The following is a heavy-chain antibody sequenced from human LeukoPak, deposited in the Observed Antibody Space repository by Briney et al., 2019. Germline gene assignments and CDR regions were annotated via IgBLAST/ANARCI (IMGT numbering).Heavy chain of an antibody. Sequence: PGGSLRLSCATSGFTFSSYGLHWVRQAPGKGLEWVAVISYDGSNEYYADSVKGRFTISRDNSKNTLYMQMNSLRAEDTAVYYCARASGSSNWYFPALDCWGQGTLVTVSS. J-gene: IGHJ4*02. CDR2: ISYDGSNE. CDR1: GFTFSSYG. D-gene: IGHD6-13*01. V-gene: IGHV3-30*03. CDR3: ARASGSSNWYFPALDC.